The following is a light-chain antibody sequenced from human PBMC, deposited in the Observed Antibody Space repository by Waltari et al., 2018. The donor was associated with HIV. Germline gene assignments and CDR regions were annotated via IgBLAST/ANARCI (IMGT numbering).Light chain of an antibody. CDR2: PHA. V-gene: IGLV1-44*01. Sequence: QSVLTQPPSASGTPGQTVTISCSGRDSNLGTNTVTGNQQLPGTAPKLLICPHAQRPSGVPDRFSGSKSGTSASLAISGLQSEDEAIYFCSSWDDSLFGVAFGGGTTVTVL. CDR3: SSWDDSLFGVA. J-gene: IGLJ2*01. CDR1: DSNLGTNT.